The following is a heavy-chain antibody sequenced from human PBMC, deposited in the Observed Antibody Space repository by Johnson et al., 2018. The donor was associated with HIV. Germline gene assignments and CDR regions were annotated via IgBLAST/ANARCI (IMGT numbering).Heavy chain of an antibody. V-gene: IGHV3-30*03. CDR2: ISDDGNKK. CDR1: GFTFSSYG. J-gene: IGHJ3*02. CDR3: ARGPWAFDI. Sequence: QVQLVESGGGVVQPGRSLRLSCAASGFTFSSYGMHWVRQAPGKGLEWAAVISDDGNKKYYADSVKGRFTITRDNSKNTLHLQMNSLRAGDTAVYYCARGPWAFDIWGQGTMVTVSS.